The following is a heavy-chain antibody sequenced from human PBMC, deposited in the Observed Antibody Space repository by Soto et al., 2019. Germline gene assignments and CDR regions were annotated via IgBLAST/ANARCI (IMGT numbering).Heavy chain of an antibody. CDR3: ARDTYGDYVGYFDR. V-gene: IGHV4-59*12. J-gene: IGHJ4*02. D-gene: IGHD4-17*01. CDR1: GGSISSYY. CDR2: IYYSGST. Sequence: SETLSLTCTVSGGSISSYYWSWIRQPPGKGLEWIGYIYYSGSTNYNPSLKSRVTISVDTSKNQFSLKVRSVTAADTAVYYCARDTYGDYVGYFDRWGQGIQVTVSS.